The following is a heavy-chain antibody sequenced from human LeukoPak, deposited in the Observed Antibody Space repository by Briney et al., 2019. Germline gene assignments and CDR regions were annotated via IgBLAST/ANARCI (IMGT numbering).Heavy chain of an antibody. J-gene: IGHJ4*02. CDR3: ARVSQVAERRFDY. Sequence: ASVKVSCKASGYTFTGYYMHWVRQAPGQGLEWMGWINPNSGGTNYAQKFQGRVTMTRDTSISTAYTELSRLRSDDTAVYYCARVSQVAERRFDYWGQGTLVTVSS. V-gene: IGHV1-2*02. CDR2: INPNSGGT. D-gene: IGHD2-15*01. CDR1: GYTFTGYY.